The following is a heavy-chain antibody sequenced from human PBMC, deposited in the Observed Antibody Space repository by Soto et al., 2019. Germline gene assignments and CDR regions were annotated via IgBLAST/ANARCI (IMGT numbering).Heavy chain of an antibody. V-gene: IGHV1-69*13. CDR1: GGTFSSYA. CDR2: IIPIFGTA. CDR3: ARLLVDTAMPQVDY. D-gene: IGHD5-18*01. Sequence: ASVKVSCKASGGTFSSYAISWVRQAPGQGLEWMGGIIPIFGTANYAQKFQGRVTITADESTSTAYMELSSLRSEDTAVYYCARLLVDTAMPQVDYWGQGTLVTVSS. J-gene: IGHJ4*02.